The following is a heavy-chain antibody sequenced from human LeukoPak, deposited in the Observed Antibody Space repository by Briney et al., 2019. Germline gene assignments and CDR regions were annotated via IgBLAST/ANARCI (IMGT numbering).Heavy chain of an antibody. V-gene: IGHV4-4*07. CDR1: GGSISSYH. Sequence: SETLSLTCTVSGGSISSYHWSWIRQPAGKGLEWIGRIYTSGSTNYYPSLKSRVTMSVDTSKNQFSLKLSSVTAADTAVYYCARSLGYCTNGVCPRYFDYWGQGTLVTVSS. CDR2: IYTSGST. CDR3: ARSLGYCTNGVCPRYFDY. J-gene: IGHJ4*02. D-gene: IGHD2-8*01.